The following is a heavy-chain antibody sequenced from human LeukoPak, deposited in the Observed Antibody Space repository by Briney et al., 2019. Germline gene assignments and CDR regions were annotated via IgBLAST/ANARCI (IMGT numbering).Heavy chain of an antibody. V-gene: IGHV4-61*02. CDR1: HGSISSGIYH. J-gene: IGHJ3*02. CDR3: ATRLGGNAFDI. CDR2: ILSSGST. D-gene: IGHD1-26*01. Sequence: SETLSLTCTVSHGSISSGIYHWTWYRQPAGKGLEWIGRILSSGSTNSNPSLKSRVTISLDKSKNQFSLDLISVTAADTAVYYCATRLGGNAFDIWGQGTMVTVSS.